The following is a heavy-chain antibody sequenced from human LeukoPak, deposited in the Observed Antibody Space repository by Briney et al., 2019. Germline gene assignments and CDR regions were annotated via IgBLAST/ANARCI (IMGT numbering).Heavy chain of an antibody. Sequence: SETLSLTCAVYGGSFSGYYWSWIRQPPGKGLEWIGSMYYSGSTYYNPSLKSRVTISVDTSKNHFSLKLSSVTAADTAVYYCARDFRGGYDFWSGYYTPYYFDYWGQGTLVTVSP. CDR2: MYYSGST. D-gene: IGHD3-3*01. V-gene: IGHV4-34*01. J-gene: IGHJ4*02. CDR1: GGSFSGYY. CDR3: ARDFRGGYDFWSGYYTPYYFDY.